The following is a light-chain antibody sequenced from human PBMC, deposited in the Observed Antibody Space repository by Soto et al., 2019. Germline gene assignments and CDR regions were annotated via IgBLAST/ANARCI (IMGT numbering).Light chain of an antibody. CDR2: DAS. J-gene: IGKJ3*01. V-gene: IGKV1-39*01. Sequence: DIQMTQSPSSLSASVGDTVTITCRASQSIGTYLNWYHQKPGKAPKLLIYDASSLQSEVPSRFSGSGSGTDFTLTISSLQPEDFATYSCQQSYSTPVTFGPGTKVDIK. CDR1: QSIGTY. CDR3: QQSYSTPVT.